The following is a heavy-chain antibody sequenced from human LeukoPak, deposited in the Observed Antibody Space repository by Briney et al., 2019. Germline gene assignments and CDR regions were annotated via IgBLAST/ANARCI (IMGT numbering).Heavy chain of an antibody. CDR1: GGSISSHY. J-gene: IGHJ4*02. V-gene: IGHV4-59*08. D-gene: IGHD1-26*01. CDR3: ARGSRSGGSYATFDY. Sequence: SETLSLTCTVSGGSISSHYWSWIRQPPGKGLEWIGYIYYSGSTNYNPSLKSRVTISVDTSKNQFSLKLSSVTAADTAVYYCARGSRSGGSYATFDYWGQGTLVTVSS. CDR2: IYYSGST.